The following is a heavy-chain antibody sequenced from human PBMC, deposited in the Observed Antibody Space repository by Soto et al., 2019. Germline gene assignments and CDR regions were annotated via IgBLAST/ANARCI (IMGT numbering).Heavy chain of an antibody. J-gene: IGHJ4*02. Sequence: SETLSLTSTVSGGSISNDDYYRSWIRQPPGKGLEWIGYIHYSGSTYYNPSPKSRLSILHDTSKNQMSLQLRSVTAADTAVYYCARVGTSTLGIDYWGRGTLVTVSS. CDR1: GGSISNDDYY. CDR3: ARVGTSTLGIDY. D-gene: IGHD3-10*01. CDR2: IHYSGST. V-gene: IGHV4-30-4*01.